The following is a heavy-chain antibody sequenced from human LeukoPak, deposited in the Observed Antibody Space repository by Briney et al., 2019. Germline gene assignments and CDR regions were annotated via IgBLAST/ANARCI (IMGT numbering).Heavy chain of an antibody. D-gene: IGHD3-10*01. V-gene: IGHV4-59*08. J-gene: IGHJ5*02. CDR3: ARQAWGIRGVQRRGWLDP. Sequence: SETLSLTCTVSGGSISSYYWSWIRQPPGKGLEWIGDIYYSGSTNYNPSLKSRVTISVDTSKNQFSLKLSSVTAADTAVYYCARQAWGIRGVQRRGWLDPWGQETLVTVSS. CDR2: IYYSGST. CDR1: GGSISSYY.